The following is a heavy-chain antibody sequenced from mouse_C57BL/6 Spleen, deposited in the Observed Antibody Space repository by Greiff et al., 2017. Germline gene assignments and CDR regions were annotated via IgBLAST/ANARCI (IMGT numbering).Heavy chain of an antibody. J-gene: IGHJ3*01. V-gene: IGHV1-53*01. D-gene: IGHD2-1*01. Sequence: QVQLKQPGTELVKPGASVKLSCKASGYTFTSYWMHWVKQRPGQGLEWIGNINPSNGGTNYNEKFKGKATLTVDKSSSTAYMQLSSLTSEDSAGYYCARWDYGNYEGWFAYWGQGTLVTVSA. CDR1: GYTFTSYW. CDR3: ARWDYGNYEGWFAY. CDR2: INPSNGGT.